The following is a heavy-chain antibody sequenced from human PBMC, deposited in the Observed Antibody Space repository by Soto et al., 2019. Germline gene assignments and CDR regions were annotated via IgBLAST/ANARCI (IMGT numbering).Heavy chain of an antibody. Sequence: EVQLLESGGGLVQPGGSLRLSCAASGFSFSSYAMNWVRQAPGKGLEWVSSISASGVITHYADSVKGRFTISRDNSKNTLYLQMNSLRAEDTAVYYCANGMGISWYSDYWGQGTLVTVSS. D-gene: IGHD6-13*01. CDR2: ISASGVIT. CDR3: ANGMGISWYSDY. CDR1: GFSFSSYA. V-gene: IGHV3-23*01. J-gene: IGHJ4*02.